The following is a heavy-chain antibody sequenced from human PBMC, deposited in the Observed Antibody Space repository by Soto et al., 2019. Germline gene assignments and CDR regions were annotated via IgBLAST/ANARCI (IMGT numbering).Heavy chain of an antibody. V-gene: IGHV1-24*01. CDR3: ATDLPGYCSGGSCYSFSNWFGP. CDR2: FDPEDGET. D-gene: IGHD2-15*01. J-gene: IGHJ5*02. Sequence: ASVKVSCKVSGYTLTELSMHWVRQAPGKGLEWMGGFDPEDGETIYAQKFQGRVTMTEDTSTDTAYMELSSLRSEDTAVYYCATDLPGYCSGGSCYSFSNWFGPWGQGTLVTVSS. CDR1: GYTLTELS.